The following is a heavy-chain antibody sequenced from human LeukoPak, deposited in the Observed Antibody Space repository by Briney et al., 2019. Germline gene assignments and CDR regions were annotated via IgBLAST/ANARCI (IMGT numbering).Heavy chain of an antibody. Sequence: GGSLKLSCGTSGFTFGGFTMHWVRQASGKGLEWVGRIRSKTDNYATSYAASVKGRFTISRDDSKNTAYLQTNSLEIEDTAVYFCAGHGTFTNYYYTMDVWGQGTTVTVSS. CDR2: IRSKTDNYAT. CDR3: AGHGTFTNYYYTMDV. V-gene: IGHV3-73*01. CDR1: GFTFGGFT. D-gene: IGHD2-8*01. J-gene: IGHJ6*02.